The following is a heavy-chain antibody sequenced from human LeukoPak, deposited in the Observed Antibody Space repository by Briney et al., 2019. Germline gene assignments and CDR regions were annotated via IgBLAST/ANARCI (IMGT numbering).Heavy chain of an antibody. CDR1: GFTFSSYA. CDR3: ARQESRNYQYEGLDY. Sequence: GGSLRLSCAASGFTFSSYAMSWVRQAPGKGLEWVALISYNGGRKDYADSVKGRFTIDRDNSKNTVYLQMNSLRPDDTGIYSCARQESRNYQYEGLDYWGQGNLVTVSS. V-gene: IGHV3-30*04. J-gene: IGHJ4*02. D-gene: IGHD3-16*01. CDR2: ISYNGGRK.